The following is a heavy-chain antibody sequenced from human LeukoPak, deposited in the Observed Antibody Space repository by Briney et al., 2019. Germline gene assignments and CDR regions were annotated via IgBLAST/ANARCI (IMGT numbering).Heavy chain of an antibody. J-gene: IGHJ4*02. Sequence: PGGSLRLSCSASGFTFSSYAMHWVRQAPGKGLEYVSAISSNGGSTYYADSVKGRFTISRDNSKNTLYLQMSSLRAEDTAVYYCVNSYDIWPVSSHFAYWGKETLVPVSS. CDR3: VNSYDIWPVSSHFAY. CDR1: GFTFSSYA. CDR2: ISSNGGST. D-gene: IGHD3-9*01. V-gene: IGHV3-64D*09.